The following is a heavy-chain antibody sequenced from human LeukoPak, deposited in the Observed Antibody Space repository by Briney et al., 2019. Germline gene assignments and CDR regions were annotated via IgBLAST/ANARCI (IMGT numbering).Heavy chain of an antibody. J-gene: IGHJ4*02. CDR2: TYYRSKWYN. CDR1: GDSVSINSAA. D-gene: IGHD2-15*01. V-gene: IGHV6-1*01. Sequence: WPTLSLTFAISGDSVSINSAAWNWVRQSPSRGLEWLGRTYYRSKWYNDGAEYVKSRITVNPDTSKNQFSLQLNSVTPEDTAVYYCARGQTGSGRIFDYWGQGSLVTVSS. CDR3: ARGQTGSGRIFDY.